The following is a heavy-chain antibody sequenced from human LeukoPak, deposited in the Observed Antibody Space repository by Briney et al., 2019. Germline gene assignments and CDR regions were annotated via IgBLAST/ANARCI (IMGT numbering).Heavy chain of an antibody. D-gene: IGHD4-17*01. CDR1: GFTFSSYS. V-gene: IGHV3-21*01. Sequence: GGSLRLSCAASGFTFSSYSMHWVRQAPGKGLEWVSSISSSSSYIYYADSVKGRFTISRDNAKNSLYLQMNSLRAEDTAVYYCARRTVTTAPHCDYWGQGTLVTVSS. J-gene: IGHJ4*02. CDR3: ARRTVTTAPHCDY. CDR2: ISSSSSYI.